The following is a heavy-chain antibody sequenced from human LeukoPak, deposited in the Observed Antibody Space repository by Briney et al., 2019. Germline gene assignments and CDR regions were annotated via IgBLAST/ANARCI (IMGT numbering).Heavy chain of an antibody. CDR1: GFTFSYYD. D-gene: IGHD2/OR15-2a*01. CDR3: ARDHTSDHFFDS. J-gene: IGHJ4*02. V-gene: IGHV3-48*01. CDR2: LSHTSGSE. Sequence: GGSLRLSCAASGFTFSYYDMNWVRQAPGKGLEWISYLSHTSGSEYFADSVRGRFTVSRDNAQNSFYLQMDSLRVEDTAVYYCARDHTSDHFFDSWGQGTLVTVSS.